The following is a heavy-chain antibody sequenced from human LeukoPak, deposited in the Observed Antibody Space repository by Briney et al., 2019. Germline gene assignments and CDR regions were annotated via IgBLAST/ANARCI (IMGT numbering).Heavy chain of an antibody. J-gene: IGHJ5*02. CDR2: IYYSGST. CDR3: ARADYGP. D-gene: IGHD4-17*01. Sequence: SETLSLTCTVSGGSIGSYYWSWIRQPPGKGLEWIGYIYYSGSTNYNPSLKSRVTISVDTPKNQFALKLSSVTAADTAVYYCARADYGPWGQGTLVTVSS. CDR1: GGSIGSYY. V-gene: IGHV4-59*08.